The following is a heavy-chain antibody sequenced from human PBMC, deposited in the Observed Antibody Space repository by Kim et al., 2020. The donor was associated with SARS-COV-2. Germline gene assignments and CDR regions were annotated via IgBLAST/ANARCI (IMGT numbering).Heavy chain of an antibody. V-gene: IGHV4-34*01. CDR1: GGSFSGYY. CDR3: ARNFWSGYYRSDAFDI. J-gene: IGHJ3*02. D-gene: IGHD3-3*01. Sequence: SETLSLTCAVYGGSFSGYYWSWIRQPPGKGLEWIGEINHSGSTNYNPSLKSRVTISVDTSKNQFSLKLSSVTAADTAVYYCARNFWSGYYRSDAFDIWGQGTMVTVSS. CDR2: INHSGST.